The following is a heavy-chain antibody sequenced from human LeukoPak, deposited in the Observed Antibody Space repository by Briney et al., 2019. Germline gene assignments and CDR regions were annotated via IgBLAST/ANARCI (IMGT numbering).Heavy chain of an antibody. V-gene: IGHV1-18*01. Sequence: ASVNVSCKASGYTFTSYGISWVRQAPGQGLEWMGWISAYNGNTNYAQKLQGRVTMTTDTSTSSAYMELRSLRSDDTAVYYCARELTDYSSSWYIYYYGMDVWGQGTTVTVSS. CDR3: ARELTDYSSSWYIYYYGMDV. D-gene: IGHD6-13*01. CDR2: ISAYNGNT. J-gene: IGHJ6*02. CDR1: GYTFTSYG.